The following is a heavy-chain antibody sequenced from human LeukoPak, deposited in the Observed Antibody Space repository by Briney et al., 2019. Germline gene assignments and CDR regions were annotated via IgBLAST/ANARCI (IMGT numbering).Heavy chain of an antibody. Sequence: GGSLRLSCAASGFTLSGFSMSWVRQAPGKGLEWVANIKQDGSEKQYVDSVKGRFAISRDNAKKSLYLQINTLRAEDTAVYYCARGQYYYDSSGYESYFQHWGQGTLVTVSS. J-gene: IGHJ1*01. CDR3: ARGQYYYDSSGYESYFQH. CDR2: IKQDGSEK. V-gene: IGHV3-7*03. D-gene: IGHD3-22*01. CDR1: GFTLSGFS.